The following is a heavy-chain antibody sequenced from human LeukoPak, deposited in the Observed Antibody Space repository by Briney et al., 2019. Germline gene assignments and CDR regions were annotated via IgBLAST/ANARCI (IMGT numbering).Heavy chain of an antibody. CDR3: ARLKLGAYFDL. Sequence: SETPSLTCTVSGGSTSSYYWSWIRQSPGKGLEWVGYVYNSGDTGKNPSLKSRVTILLDTSKNQCSLKLTSVSAADTAVYYCARLKLGAYFDLWGRGTLVTVSS. D-gene: IGHD3-16*01. V-gene: IGHV4-59*08. J-gene: IGHJ2*01. CDR1: GGSTSSYY. CDR2: VYNSGDT.